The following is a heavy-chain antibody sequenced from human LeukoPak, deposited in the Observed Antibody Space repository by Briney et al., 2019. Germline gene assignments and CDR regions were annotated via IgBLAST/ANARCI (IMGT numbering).Heavy chain of an antibody. J-gene: IGHJ3*02. CDR2: IIPNSGGT. V-gene: IGHV1-2*02. Sequence: ASVKVSCKASGYTFTGYYMHWVRQAPGQGLEWLGWIIPNSGGTNYAQKFQGRVTMTRDTSISTAFMELSRLTSDDTAVYYCARGRFNYFDSNGHDAFDIWGQGTMVTVSS. CDR3: ARGRFNYFDSNGHDAFDI. CDR1: GYTFTGYY. D-gene: IGHD3-22*01.